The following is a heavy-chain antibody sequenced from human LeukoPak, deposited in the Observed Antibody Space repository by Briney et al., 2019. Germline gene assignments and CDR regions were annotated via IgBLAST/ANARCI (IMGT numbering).Heavy chain of an antibody. CDR2: TYYRSKWHN. J-gene: IGHJ4*02. D-gene: IGHD5-12*01. CDR3: VRPVGGDIGY. Sequence: SQTLSLTCAISGDSVSNKNTAWNWIRQSPSRGLEWLGRTYYRSKWHNTYAASVKSRITINPDTSKNQFSLQLNSVTPEDTAVYFCVRPVGGDIGYWGQGTLVTVSS. V-gene: IGHV6-1*01. CDR1: GDSVSNKNTA.